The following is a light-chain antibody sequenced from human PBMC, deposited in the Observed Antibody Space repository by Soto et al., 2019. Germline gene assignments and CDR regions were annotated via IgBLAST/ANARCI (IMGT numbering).Light chain of an antibody. J-gene: IGKJ4*01. CDR3: QQYGSSHTLT. Sequence: EILMTQSPVTLSVSPGERATLSCRASQNISRSLAWYQQKPGQGPSLLIYGTSTRAGGVPARFSGGGSGTDFTLTISRLQPQDFAVYYCQQYGSSHTLTFGGGTKVDI. V-gene: IGKV3-15*01. CDR1: QNISRS. CDR2: GTS.